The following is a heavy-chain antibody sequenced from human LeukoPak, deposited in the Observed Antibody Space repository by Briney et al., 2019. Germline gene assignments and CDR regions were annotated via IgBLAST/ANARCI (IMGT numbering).Heavy chain of an antibody. CDR1: GFTVSSNY. V-gene: IGHV3-66*01. CDR3: ARSGDTVLGAFDV. D-gene: IGHD3-16*01. J-gene: IGHJ3*01. Sequence: GGSLRLSCAASGFTVSSNYMSWVRQAPGKGLEWVSAIYSGGSTYYADSVKGRFTISRDNSKNTLYLQMSSLRVEDTAVYYCARSGDTVLGAFDVWGQGTMVTVSS. CDR2: IYSGGST.